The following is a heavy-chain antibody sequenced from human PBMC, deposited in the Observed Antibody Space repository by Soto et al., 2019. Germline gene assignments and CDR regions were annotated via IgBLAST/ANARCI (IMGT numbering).Heavy chain of an antibody. V-gene: IGHV3-23*01. D-gene: IGHD2-2*01. CDR1: GFTFSYYT. CDR2: ISNSGDTI. Sequence: EVQLLESGGGLVQPGGSLRLSCVASGFTFSYYTMSWVRQAPGKGLEWVSGISNSGDTIYYADSVKGRFTISTDNFKNTLNLQMNSLRADDTAIYYCADPVPAHNHYDYYDMEFWCQRTRVTVSS. J-gene: IGHJ6*02. CDR3: ADPVPAHNHYDYYDMEF.